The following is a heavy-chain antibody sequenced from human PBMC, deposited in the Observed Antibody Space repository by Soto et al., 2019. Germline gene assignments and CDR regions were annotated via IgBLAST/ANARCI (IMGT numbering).Heavy chain of an antibody. CDR3: ARDRGTIFGVVIYYSYYGMDV. Sequence: SQTLSLTCAISGDSVSSNSAAWNWIRQSPSRGLEWLGRTYYRSKWYNDYAVSVKSRITINRDTSKHQISLQLNSVTPEDTAVYYCARDRGTIFGVVIYYSYYGMDVWGQGTTVTVSS. D-gene: IGHD3-3*01. J-gene: IGHJ6*02. CDR2: TYYRSKWYN. CDR1: GDSVSSNSAA. V-gene: IGHV6-1*01.